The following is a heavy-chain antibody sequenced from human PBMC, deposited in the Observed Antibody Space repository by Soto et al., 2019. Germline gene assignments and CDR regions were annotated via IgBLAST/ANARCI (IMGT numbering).Heavy chain of an antibody. D-gene: IGHD3-10*01. CDR3: ASLPYYHGSGSYDTDY. CDR1: GGSVSSSSYY. Sequence: QLQLQESGPGLVKPSETLSLICTVSGGSVSSSSYYWGWIRQPPGKGLEWIGSIYYSGSTYYNPSLKSRVTISVDTSKNQFSLKLSSVTAADTAMYYCASLPYYHGSGSYDTDYWGQGTLVTVSS. CDR2: IYYSGST. V-gene: IGHV4-39*01. J-gene: IGHJ4*02.